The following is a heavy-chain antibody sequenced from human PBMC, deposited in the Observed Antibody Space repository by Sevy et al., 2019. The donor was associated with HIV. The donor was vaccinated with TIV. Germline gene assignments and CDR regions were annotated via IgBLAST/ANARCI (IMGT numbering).Heavy chain of an antibody. CDR3: ARRAYCGGDCSPNFDY. CDR1: GFTFDDYA. CDR2: ISWNSESI. J-gene: IGHJ4*02. Sequence: GGSLRLSCAASGFTFDDYAMHWVRQPPGKGPEWVSGISWNSESIAYADSVKGRFTISRDNAKNSLILQMNSLRAEDTAVYYCARRAYCGGDCSPNFDYWGQGTLVTVSS. V-gene: IGHV3-9*01. D-gene: IGHD2-21*02.